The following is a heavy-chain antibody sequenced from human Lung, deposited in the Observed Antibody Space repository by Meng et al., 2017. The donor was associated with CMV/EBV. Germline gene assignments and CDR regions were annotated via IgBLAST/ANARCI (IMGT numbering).Heavy chain of an antibody. CDR1: GGSFSGYY. J-gene: IGHJ5*02. D-gene: IGHD3-10*01. V-gene: IGHV4-34*01. CDR2: INHSGST. CDR3: ARERGAGSTQRGWFDP. Sequence: QVQLQQWGAGLLKPSXXXXLXXXVYGGSFSGYYWSWIRQPPGKGLEWIGEINHSGSTNYNPSLKSRVTISVDTSKNQFSLKLSSVTAADTAVYYCARERGAGSTQRGWFDPWGQGTLVTVSS.